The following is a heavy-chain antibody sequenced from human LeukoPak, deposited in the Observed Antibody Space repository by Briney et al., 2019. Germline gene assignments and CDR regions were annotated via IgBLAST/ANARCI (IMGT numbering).Heavy chain of an antibody. CDR1: GGSISSSNW. J-gene: IGHJ4*02. CDR3: ARVGGIVVVTAGRFDY. V-gene: IGHV4-4*02. CDR2: IWHSGNT. D-gene: IGHD2-21*02. Sequence: SETLSLTCTVSGGSISSSNWWSWVRQAPGKGLEWIGEIWHSGNTNYNPSLKSRVTMSVDTSKNQFSLKLSSVTAADTAVYYCARVGGIVVVTAGRFDYWGQGTLVTVSS.